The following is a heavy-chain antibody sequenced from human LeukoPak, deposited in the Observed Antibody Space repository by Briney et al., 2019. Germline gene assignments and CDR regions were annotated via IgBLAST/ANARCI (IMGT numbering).Heavy chain of an antibody. V-gene: IGHV5-51*01. CDR2: IYPGDSDT. J-gene: IGHJ4*02. CDR1: GYSFTSYW. Sequence: PGESLKISCQGSGYSFTSYWIGWVRQMPGKGLEFMGIIYPGDSDTRYSPSFQGQVTISADKSISTAYLQWSSLKASDTAMYYCARLAQSFGEFHFDYWGQGTLVTVSS. CDR3: ARLAQSFGEFHFDY. D-gene: IGHD3-10*01.